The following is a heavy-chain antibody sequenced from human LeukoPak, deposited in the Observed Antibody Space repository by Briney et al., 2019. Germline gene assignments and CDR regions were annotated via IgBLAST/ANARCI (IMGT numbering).Heavy chain of an antibody. J-gene: IGHJ4*02. CDR2: IKQDGSEK. Sequence: QSGGSLRLSCAASGFTFSSYWMSWVRQAPGKGLEWVANIKQDGSEKYYVDSVKGRFTISRDNSKNTLYLQMNSLRAEDTAVYYCAKDRGTYLSRYFDYWGQGTLVTVSS. V-gene: IGHV3-7*03. CDR3: AKDRGTYLSRYFDY. CDR1: GFTFSSYW. D-gene: IGHD3-16*02.